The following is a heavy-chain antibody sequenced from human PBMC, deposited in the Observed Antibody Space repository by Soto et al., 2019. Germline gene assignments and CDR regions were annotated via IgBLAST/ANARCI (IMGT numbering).Heavy chain of an antibody. CDR1: GFTFSSFS. Sequence: GGSLRLSCAASGFTFSSFSMNWVRQAPGKGLEWVSSVSSSSSYIYYADSVKGRFTISRDNAKNSLFLQMSSLRAEDTAVYYGPRSPAGRGLGDGFDPWGRGTLVTASS. V-gene: IGHV3-21*01. CDR2: VSSSSSYI. D-gene: IGHD3-16*01. J-gene: IGHJ5*02. CDR3: PRSPAGRGLGDGFDP.